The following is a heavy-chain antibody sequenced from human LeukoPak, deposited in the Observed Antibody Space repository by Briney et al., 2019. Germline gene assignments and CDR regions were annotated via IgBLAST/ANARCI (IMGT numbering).Heavy chain of an antibody. V-gene: IGHV3-66*01. D-gene: IGHD1-26*01. Sequence: GGSLRLSCAASGFTVSSNYMSWVRQAPGKGLEWVSVIYSGGRTYYADSVKGRFTISRDNSKNTLYLQMNSLRAEDTAVYYCARALDIVGATSDYWGQGTLVTVSS. J-gene: IGHJ4*02. CDR2: IYSGGRT. CDR1: GFTVSSNY. CDR3: ARALDIVGATSDY.